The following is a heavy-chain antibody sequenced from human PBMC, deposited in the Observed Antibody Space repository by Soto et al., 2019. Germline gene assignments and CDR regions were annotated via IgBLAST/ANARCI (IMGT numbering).Heavy chain of an antibody. CDR2: INPGNGNT. D-gene: IGHD3-10*01. CDR3: ARNFYGSGSSSCLYYMDV. J-gene: IGHJ6*03. Sequence: QVQLVQSGAEVKKPGASVTVSCEASGYIFISYTMHWVRQAPGQRLECMGWINPGNGNTKYPHNFQGRVTFTRDTSASTSYMELSSLGSEDTAVYYCARNFYGSGSSSCLYYMDVWGKGTTVTVSS. V-gene: IGHV1-3*01. CDR1: GYIFISYT.